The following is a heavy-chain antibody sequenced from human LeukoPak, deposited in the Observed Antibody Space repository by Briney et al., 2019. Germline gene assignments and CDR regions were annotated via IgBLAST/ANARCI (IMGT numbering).Heavy chain of an antibody. CDR2: INAGNGNT. Sequence: ASVKVSCKASGYTFTSYAMYWVRQAPGQRLEWMGWINAGNGNTKYSQRFQGRVTITRDTSASTAYMELSSLRSEDTAVYYCASDYGDYANYYYGMDVWGQGTTVTVSS. V-gene: IGHV1-3*01. D-gene: IGHD4-17*01. J-gene: IGHJ6*02. CDR1: GYTFTSYA. CDR3: ASDYGDYANYYYGMDV.